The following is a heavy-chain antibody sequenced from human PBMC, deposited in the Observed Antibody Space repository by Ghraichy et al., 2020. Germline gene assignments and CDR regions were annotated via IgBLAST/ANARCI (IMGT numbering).Heavy chain of an antibody. J-gene: IGHJ3*02. D-gene: IGHD3-10*01. CDR1: GFSFSTFA. Sequence: GGSLRLSCAASGFSFSTFAMTWVRQALGKGLEWVSVIGNTGDKTGSLDSVRGRFTLSRDNSKSTLYLQMKSLRGEDTAIYYCAKDNDELGNGIYYYYALDIWGQGKMVTVSS. V-gene: IGHV3-23*01. CDR3: AKDNDELGNGIYYYYALDI. CDR2: IGNTGDKT.